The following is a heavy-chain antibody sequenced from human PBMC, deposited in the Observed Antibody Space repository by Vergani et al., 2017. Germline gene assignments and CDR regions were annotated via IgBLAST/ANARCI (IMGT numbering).Heavy chain of an antibody. V-gene: IGHV1-69*01. Sequence: QVQLVQSGAEVKKPGSSVKVSCKASGGTFSSYAISWVRQAPGQGLEWMGGIIPIFGTANYVQKFQGRVTITADESTSTAYMELGSLRSEDTAVYYCAVMGPQTYYYDSSGFDYWGQGTLVTVSS. J-gene: IGHJ4*02. CDR1: GGTFSSYA. D-gene: IGHD3-22*01. CDR3: AVMGPQTYYYDSSGFDY. CDR2: IIPIFGTA.